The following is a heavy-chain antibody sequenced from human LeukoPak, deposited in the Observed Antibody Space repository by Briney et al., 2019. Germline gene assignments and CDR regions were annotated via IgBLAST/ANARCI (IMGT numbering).Heavy chain of an antibody. D-gene: IGHD6-13*01. Sequence: GGSLRLSCAASGFTFSIYAMTWVRQAPGKGLEWVSGISGSGDKTYYADSVKGRFTISRDNSKNTLYLQMNSLRAEDTAVYYCAVTPKIAAAAPAFDYWGQGTLVTVSS. J-gene: IGHJ4*02. CDR3: AVTPKIAAAAPAFDY. CDR2: ISGSGDKT. V-gene: IGHV3-23*01. CDR1: GFTFSIYA.